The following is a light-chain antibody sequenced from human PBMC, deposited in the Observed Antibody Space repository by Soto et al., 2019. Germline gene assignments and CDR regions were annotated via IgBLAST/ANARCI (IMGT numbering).Light chain of an antibody. V-gene: IGKV1-39*01. CDR2: IAS. J-gene: IGKJ5*01. CDR1: QSISRH. CDR3: QQTYSTPRP. Sequence: DSQMTQSPSSLSASVGDRVTITCRAIQSISRHLNWYQQKPGKAPKLLINIASSLQSGVPSRFSGSGSGTDFTLTISNVQPEDFATYYCQQTYSTPRPFGQGTRLEIK.